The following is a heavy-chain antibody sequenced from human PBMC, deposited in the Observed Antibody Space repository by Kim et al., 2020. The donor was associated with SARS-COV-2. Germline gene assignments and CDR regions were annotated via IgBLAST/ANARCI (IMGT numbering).Heavy chain of an antibody. CDR3: TTYYSAYDHYFDY. D-gene: IGHD5-12*01. J-gene: IGHJ4*02. V-gene: IGHV3-15*01. CDR1: GFTFTNAW. Sequence: GGSLRLSCAASGFTFTNAWMSWVRQAPGKGLEWVGHIKSKTAGGATEYAAPVKGRFTISRDDSKNTLYLQMNSLKTEDTAGYYCTTYYSAYDHYFDYWGQGTQVTVSS. CDR2: IKSKTAGGAT.